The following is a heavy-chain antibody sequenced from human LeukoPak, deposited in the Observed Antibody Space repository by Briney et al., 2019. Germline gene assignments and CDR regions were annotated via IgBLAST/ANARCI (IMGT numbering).Heavy chain of an antibody. CDR3: ARDFPCSSTSCYGGGNDY. CDR1: GGTFSNYA. CDR2: ISAYNGNT. V-gene: IGHV1-18*01. Sequence: ASVKVSCKAAGGTFSNYAITWVRQAPGQGLEWMGWISAYNGNTNYAQKSQDRVTMTTDTSTSTAYMDLRSLRSDDTAVYYCARDFPCSSTSCYGGGNDYWGQGTLVTVSS. J-gene: IGHJ4*02. D-gene: IGHD2-2*01.